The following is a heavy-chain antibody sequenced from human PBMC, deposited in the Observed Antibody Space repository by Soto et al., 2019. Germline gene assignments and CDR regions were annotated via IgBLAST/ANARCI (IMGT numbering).Heavy chain of an antibody. V-gene: IGHV1-24*01. CDR1: GYTLTELS. CDR2: FDPEDGET. D-gene: IGHD3-10*01. CDR3: ATDQVMVRGVIMNYVMDV. J-gene: IGHJ6*01. Sequence: ASVKVSCKVSGYTLTELSMHWVRQAPGKGLEWMGGFDPEDGETIYAQKFQGRVTMTEDTSTDAAYMELSSLRSEDTAVYYCATDQVMVRGVIMNYVMDVWGQGTTVIVSS.